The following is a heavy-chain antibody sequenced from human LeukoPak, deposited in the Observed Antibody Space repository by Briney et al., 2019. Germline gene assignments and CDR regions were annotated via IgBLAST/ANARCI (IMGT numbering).Heavy chain of an antibody. CDR1: GFTFSSYG. Sequence: GGSLRLSCAASGFTFSSYGMHWVRQAPGKGLEWVAFIRYDGSNKYYADSVKGRFTISRDNSKNTLYLRMNSLRAEDTAVYYCAIIPTSSTSCYGANWFDPWGQGTLVTVSS. J-gene: IGHJ5*02. D-gene: IGHD2-2*01. V-gene: IGHV3-30*02. CDR3: AIIPTSSTSCYGANWFDP. CDR2: IRYDGSNK.